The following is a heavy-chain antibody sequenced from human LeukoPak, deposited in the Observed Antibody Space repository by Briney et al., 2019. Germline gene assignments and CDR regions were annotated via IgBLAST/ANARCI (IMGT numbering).Heavy chain of an antibody. J-gene: IGHJ3*02. V-gene: IGHV4-59*01. CDR2: IYYSGST. CDR3: ARALDYGDYGKDDAFDI. D-gene: IGHD4-17*01. Sequence: SETLSLTCTVSGGSISSYYWSWIRQPPGKGLEWIGYIYYSGSTNYNPSLKSRVTISVDTSKNQFSLELSSVTAADTAVYYCARALDYGDYGKDDAFDIWGQGTMVTVSS. CDR1: GGSISSYY.